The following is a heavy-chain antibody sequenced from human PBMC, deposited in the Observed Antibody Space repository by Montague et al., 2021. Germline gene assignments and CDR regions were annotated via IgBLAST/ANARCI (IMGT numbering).Heavy chain of an antibody. V-gene: IGHV4-38-2*02. CDR2: IFHSGST. CDR3: ARDREAAPFDY. Sequence: SETLSLTCTVSGYSISSGYYWGWLRQPPGKGLWWIGSIFHSGSTYYNPSLKSRVTISVGTSKNQSSLKLTSVTAADTALYYCARDREAAPFDYWGQGTLVTVSS. CDR1: GYSISSGYY. J-gene: IGHJ4*02. D-gene: IGHD2-15*01.